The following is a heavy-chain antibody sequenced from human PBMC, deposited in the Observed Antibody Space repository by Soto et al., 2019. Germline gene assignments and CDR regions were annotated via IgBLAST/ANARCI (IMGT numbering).Heavy chain of an antibody. D-gene: IGHD5-12*01. CDR3: ARDLGGGYDFDGWFDP. V-gene: IGHV7-4-1*01. Sequence: ASVKVSCKASGYTFTSYALNWVRQAPGQGLEWMGWINTNTGNPTSAQGFTGRFVFSLDTSVSTAYLQIFSLKAEDTAVYYCARDLGGGYDFDGWFDPWGQGTLVTVSS. CDR1: GYTFTSYA. J-gene: IGHJ5*02. CDR2: INTNTGNP.